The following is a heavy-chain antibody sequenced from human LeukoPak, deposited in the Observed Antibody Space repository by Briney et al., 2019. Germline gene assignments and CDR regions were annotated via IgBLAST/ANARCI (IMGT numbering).Heavy chain of an antibody. V-gene: IGHV3-66*02. CDR3: AKDRWATQTTYDAFDI. CDR2: IYSGGIT. D-gene: IGHD1-1*01. Sequence: GGSLRLSCAASGFTVSSNYMNWVRQAPGKGLEWVSAIYSGGITFYADSVKGRFTISRDTSNNTLYLQLNSLRAEDTAVYYCAKDRWATQTTYDAFDIWGQGTMVTVSS. J-gene: IGHJ3*02. CDR1: GFTVSSNY.